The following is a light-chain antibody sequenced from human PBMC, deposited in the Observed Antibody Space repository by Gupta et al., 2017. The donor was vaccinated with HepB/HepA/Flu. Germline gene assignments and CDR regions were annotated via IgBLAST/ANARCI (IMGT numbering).Light chain of an antibody. CDR2: DAS. CDR3: QQRSNCPLGI. CDR1: QSVSSY. V-gene: IGKV3-11*01. Sequence: EIVLTQSPATLSLSPGERATLSCRASQSVSSYLAWYQQKPGQAPRLLIYDASNRDTGIPARFGGSGFGKDLALTTSSREQEDFAVYYYQQRSNCPLGIFGQGTKMDIK. J-gene: IGKJ2*02.